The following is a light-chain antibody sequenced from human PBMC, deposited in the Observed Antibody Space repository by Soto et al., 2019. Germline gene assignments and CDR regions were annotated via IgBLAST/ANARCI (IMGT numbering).Light chain of an antibody. CDR2: GAS. J-gene: IGKJ2*01. CDR1: QSVNCH. CDR3: QQYNKWPYT. V-gene: IGKV3-15*01. Sequence: EIVMTQSPATLSVSPGDRATLSCRARQSVNCHLAWYPQNPGQAPRLLFYGASTRATGIPSSFSGTGSGADFTLTISSLQSEDFAVYYCQQYNKWPYTFGQGTKLEIK.